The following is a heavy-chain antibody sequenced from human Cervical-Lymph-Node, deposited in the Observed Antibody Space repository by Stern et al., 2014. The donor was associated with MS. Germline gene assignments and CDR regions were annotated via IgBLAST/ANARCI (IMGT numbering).Heavy chain of an antibody. CDR1: GFAFTRYS. J-gene: IGHJ3*02. CDR2: ISHAGRNT. V-gene: IGHV3-30*03. Sequence: MQLVESGGGVVQPGRSLRLSCAASGFAFTRYSLHWVRQAPGKGLEWVAAISHAGRNTGYAAAVKGRFTISRDNSKNTLYLQMNSLSAEDTAVYYCARDRGYCSGGTCYSDGFDIWGQGTMVTVSS. D-gene: IGHD2-15*01. CDR3: ARDRGYCSGGTCYSDGFDI.